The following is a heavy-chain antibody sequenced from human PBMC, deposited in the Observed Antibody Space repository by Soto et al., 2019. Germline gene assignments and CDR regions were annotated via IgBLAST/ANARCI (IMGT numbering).Heavy chain of an antibody. Sequence: SETLSLTCTVSGGSISSYYWSWIRQPPGKGLEWIGYIYYSGSTNYNPSLKSRVTISVDTSKNQFSLKLSSVTAADTAVYYCARLACSSTSCPFGYWGQGTLVTVSS. V-gene: IGHV4-59*08. CDR3: ARLACSSTSCPFGY. J-gene: IGHJ4*02. CDR2: IYYSGST. D-gene: IGHD2-2*01. CDR1: GGSISSYY.